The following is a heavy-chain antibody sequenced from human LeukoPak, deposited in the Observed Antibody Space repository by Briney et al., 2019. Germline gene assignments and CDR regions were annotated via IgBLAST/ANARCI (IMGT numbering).Heavy chain of an antibody. CDR2: FDPEDGET. V-gene: IGHV1-24*01. D-gene: IGHD6-13*01. CDR1: GYTLTKLS. CDR3: ATGGGIAAAGSIYYGMDV. J-gene: IGHJ6*04. Sequence: ASVKVSCKVSGYTLTKLSMHWVRQAPGKGLEWMGGFDPEDGETIYAQKFQGRVTMTEDTSTDTAYMELSSLRSEDTAVYYCATGGGIAAAGSIYYGMDVWGKGTTVTVSS.